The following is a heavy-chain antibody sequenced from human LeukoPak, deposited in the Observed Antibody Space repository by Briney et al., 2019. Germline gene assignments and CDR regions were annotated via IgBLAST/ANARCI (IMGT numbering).Heavy chain of an antibody. CDR2: IRYVGTNK. CDR1: GFTFSSYG. Sequence: GGSLRLSCAASGFTFSSYGMHWVRQAPGKGLEWVAFIRYVGTNKYYADSVKGRFTISRDNSKNTLYLQINSLRPEDTAVYYCAKETDPLLWFGEFLDSWGQGTLVTVSS. J-gene: IGHJ4*02. D-gene: IGHD3-10*01. V-gene: IGHV3-30*02. CDR3: AKETDPLLWFGEFLDS.